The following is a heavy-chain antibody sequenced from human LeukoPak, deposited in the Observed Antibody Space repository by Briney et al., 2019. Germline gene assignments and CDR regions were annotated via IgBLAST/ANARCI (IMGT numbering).Heavy chain of an antibody. V-gene: IGHV3-53*01. J-gene: IGHJ4*02. CDR1: GFTVSSNY. Sequence: PGGSLRLSCAASGFTVSSNYMSWVRQAPGKGLEWVSVIYSGGSTYYADSVKGRFTISRDNSKNTLYLQMNSLRAEDTAVYYCARVWWELYFDYWGQGTLVTVSS. CDR3: ARVWWELYFDY. CDR2: IYSGGST. D-gene: IGHD1-26*01.